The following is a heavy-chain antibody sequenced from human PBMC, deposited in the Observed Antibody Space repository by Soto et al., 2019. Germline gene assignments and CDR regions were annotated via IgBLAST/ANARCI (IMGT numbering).Heavy chain of an antibody. D-gene: IGHD4-4*01. J-gene: IGHJ4*02. Sequence: PVGSLRLSCAASGLTFGTAWMSWVRQAPGKGLEWVATISPDGGTTGHVDSVKGRFTVSRDNAKNSLYLQMDSLRVEDTAVYYCARDRGYSSFDYWGQGNPVTVSS. CDR2: ISPDGGTT. CDR1: GLTFGTAW. CDR3: ARDRGYSSFDY. V-gene: IGHV3-7*03.